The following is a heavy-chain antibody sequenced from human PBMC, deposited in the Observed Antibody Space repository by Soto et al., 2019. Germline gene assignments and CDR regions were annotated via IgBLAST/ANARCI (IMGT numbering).Heavy chain of an antibody. CDR1: GGSISSGGYY. CDR3: ARAYCGGDCYSYYYYYYYMDV. V-gene: IGHV4-31*03. J-gene: IGHJ6*03. Sequence: ASETLSLTCTVSGGSISSGGYYWSWIRQHPGKGLEWIGYIYYSGSTYYNPSLKSRVTISVDTSKNQFSLKLSSVTAADTAVYYCARAYCGGDCYSYYYYYYYMDVWGKGTTVTVSS. CDR2: IYYSGST. D-gene: IGHD2-21*01.